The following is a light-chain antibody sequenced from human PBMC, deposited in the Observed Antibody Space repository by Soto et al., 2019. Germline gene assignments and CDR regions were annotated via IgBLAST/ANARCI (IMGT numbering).Light chain of an antibody. CDR1: GSDVGGYDY. CDR2: EVS. J-gene: IGLJ1*01. Sequence: QSALTQPASVSGSPGQSITISCTGTGSDVGGYDYVSWYQQYPGKAPKLIIYEVSNRPSGVSNRFSGSKSGNTASLSISGLRAEDEADYYCSSFRSSSTLPDVFGTGTKLTVL. CDR3: SSFRSSSTLPDV. V-gene: IGLV2-14*01.